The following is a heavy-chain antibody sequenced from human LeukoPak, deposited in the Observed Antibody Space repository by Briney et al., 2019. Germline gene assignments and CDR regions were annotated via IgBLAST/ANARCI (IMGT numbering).Heavy chain of an antibody. J-gene: IGHJ5*02. CDR3: ARDRGIVVVITPNWFDP. CDR1: GGSISSSSYY. CDR2: IYYSGST. Sequence: SETLSLTCAVSGGSISSSSYYWGWIRQPPGKGLEWIGSIYYSGSTYYNPSLKSRVTISVDTSKNQFSLKLSSVTAADTAVYYCARDRGIVVVITPNWFDPWGQGTLVTVSS. D-gene: IGHD3-22*01. V-gene: IGHV4-39*07.